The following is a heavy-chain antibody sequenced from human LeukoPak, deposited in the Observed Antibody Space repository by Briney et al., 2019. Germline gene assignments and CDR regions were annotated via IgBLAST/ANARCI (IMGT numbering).Heavy chain of an antibody. V-gene: IGHV4-59*01. CDR3: ARYDFNKFFDY. CDR2: IYYSGST. Sequence: PSETLSLTCTVSGGSISNYYWSWIRQPPGKGLEWIGYIYYSGSTNYNPSLKSRVAMSVDTSKNQFSLKLSSVTAADTAVYYCARYDFNKFFDYWGQGTLVTVSS. CDR1: GGSISNYY. D-gene: IGHD3-3*01. J-gene: IGHJ4*02.